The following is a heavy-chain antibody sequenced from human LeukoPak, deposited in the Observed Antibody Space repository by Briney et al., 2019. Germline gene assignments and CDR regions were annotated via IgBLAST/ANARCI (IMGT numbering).Heavy chain of an antibody. Sequence: SEALSLTCTVSGGSISSSSYYWGWIRQPPGKGLEWIGSIYYSGSTYYNPSLKSRVTISVDTSKNQFSLKLSSVTAADTAVYYCARSTSNYGDYSFDCWGQGTLVTVSS. V-gene: IGHV4-39*07. CDR3: ARSTSNYGDYSFDC. CDR2: IYYSGST. D-gene: IGHD4-17*01. CDR1: GGSISSSSYY. J-gene: IGHJ4*02.